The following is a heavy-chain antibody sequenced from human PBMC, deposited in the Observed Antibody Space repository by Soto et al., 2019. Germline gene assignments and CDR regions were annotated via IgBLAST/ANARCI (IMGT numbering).Heavy chain of an antibody. CDR1: GYTFTSYA. Sequence: QVQLVQSGAEEKKPGASVKDSCKASGYTFTSYAMHWMRQAPGQRLEWMGWINAGNGNTKYSQKFQGRVTITRDTSASTAYMELSSLRSEDTAVYYCARAPSYYGMDVWGQGTTVTVSS. CDR2: INAGNGNT. CDR3: ARAPSYYGMDV. J-gene: IGHJ6*02. V-gene: IGHV1-3*05.